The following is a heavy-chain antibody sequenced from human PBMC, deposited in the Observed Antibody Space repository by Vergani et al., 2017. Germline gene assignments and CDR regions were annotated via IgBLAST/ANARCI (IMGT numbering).Heavy chain of an antibody. J-gene: IGHJ4*02. CDR3: ARQDIATNYLDY. V-gene: IGHV4-39*01. Sequence: QLQLQESGPGLVKPSETLSLTCTVSADSIISSTFYWAWVRQPPGKGLEWIGSMYHGGNTYYNPSLKSRVTISVDTSKNQFSLRLSSVTAADTALYYCARQDIATNYLDYWGLGTLVTVSS. D-gene: IGHD5-12*01. CDR2: MYHGGNT. CDR1: ADSIISSTFY.